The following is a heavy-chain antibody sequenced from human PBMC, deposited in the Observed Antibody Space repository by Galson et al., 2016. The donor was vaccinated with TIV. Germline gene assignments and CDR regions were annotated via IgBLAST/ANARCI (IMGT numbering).Heavy chain of an antibody. CDR3: AREGHHSSSSPGYYFDY. Sequence: SLRLSCAASGFTFSTYGMHWVRQAPGKGLEWVAFMWFDGRNLDYADSVKGRFTISRDNSKNTLYLQINSLSADDTAVYYCAREGHHSSSSPGYYFDYWGQGTLVTVSS. V-gene: IGHV3-33*01. D-gene: IGHD6-6*01. CDR1: GFTFSTYG. J-gene: IGHJ4*02. CDR2: MWFDGRNL.